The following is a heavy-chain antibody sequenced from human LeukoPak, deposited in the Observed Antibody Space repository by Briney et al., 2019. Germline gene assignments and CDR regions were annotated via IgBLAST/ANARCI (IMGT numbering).Heavy chain of an antibody. J-gene: IGHJ4*02. D-gene: IGHD2-21*01. CDR1: GFTFSSYA. CDR2: ISGSGDST. Sequence: PGGTLRLSRAASGFTFSSYAMSWVRQAPGKGLEWVSAISGSGDSTHYADSVKGRFTISSDISKNTLYLQMNTLRAEDTAVYFCARDHSPVLATHFDYWGQGTLVTVSS. V-gene: IGHV3-23*01. CDR3: ARDHSPVLATHFDY.